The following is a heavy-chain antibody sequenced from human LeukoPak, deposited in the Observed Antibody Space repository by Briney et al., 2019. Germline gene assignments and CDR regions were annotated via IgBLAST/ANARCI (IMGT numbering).Heavy chain of an antibody. CDR1: GFSISSSSYY. V-gene: IGHV4-39*07. CDR2: IYYSGST. D-gene: IGHD2-15*01. Sequence: SETLSLTCTVSGFSISSSSYYWGWIRQPPGKGLEWIVSIYYSGSTYYNPSLKSRVTISVDTSKNPFSLKMSSVTAADTAVYYCASLVVAATGNWFDPWGQGTLVTVSS. CDR3: ASLVVAATGNWFDP. J-gene: IGHJ5*02.